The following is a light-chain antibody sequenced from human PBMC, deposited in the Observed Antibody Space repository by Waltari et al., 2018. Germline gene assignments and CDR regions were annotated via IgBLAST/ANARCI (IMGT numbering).Light chain of an antibody. Sequence: SYELSQPPSMSVSPGQTASITCSGDKLGDKYASWYHQKPGQSPVLVIFQDNKRPSGIPARFSGSNSGNTATLTIGGTQAMDEADYYCQAWDSSTLVFGGGTKLTVL. CDR1: KLGDKY. J-gene: IGLJ2*01. CDR2: QDN. CDR3: QAWDSSTLV. V-gene: IGLV3-1*01.